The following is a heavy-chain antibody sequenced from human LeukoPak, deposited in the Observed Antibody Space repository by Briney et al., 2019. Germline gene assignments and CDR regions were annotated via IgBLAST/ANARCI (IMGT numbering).Heavy chain of an antibody. CDR2: IYYSGST. D-gene: IGHD4-17*01. J-gene: IGHJ4*02. CDR3: ARQTTVPNPFDY. V-gene: IGHV4-59*01. CDR1: GGSISSYY. Sequence: PSETLSLTCTVSGGSISSYYWSWVRQPPGKGLEWVGYIYYSGSTNYNPSLKSRVTISVDTSKNQFSLKLSSVTAADTAVYYCARQTTVPNPFDYWGQGTLVTVSS.